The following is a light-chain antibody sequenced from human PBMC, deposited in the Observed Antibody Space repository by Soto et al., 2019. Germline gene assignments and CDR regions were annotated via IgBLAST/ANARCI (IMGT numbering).Light chain of an antibody. CDR2: YDD. Sequence: QSVLTQPPSVSEAPRQRVTISCSGNSSNIGNNAVNWYRQLPGEAPKLLIFYDDLLPSGVSDRFSGSKSGTSASLAISGLQSEDEADYYCAAWDDSLNGPVFGGGTQLTVL. CDR1: SSNIGNNA. J-gene: IGLJ2*01. V-gene: IGLV1-36*01. CDR3: AAWDDSLNGPV.